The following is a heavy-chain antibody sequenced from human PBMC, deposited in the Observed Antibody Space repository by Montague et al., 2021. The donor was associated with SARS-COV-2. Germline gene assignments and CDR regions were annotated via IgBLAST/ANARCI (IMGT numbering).Heavy chain of an antibody. CDR2: IYHAGYI. Sequence: SETLSLTCTVFGYSISSGYFWAWLRQPPGKGLEWIGGIYHAGYIXYNPSLKGRVSISIDTSRNQISLRVTDVAAADTAVYYCARAPCVGDCNSLAIWFDPWGQGTLVSVSS. V-gene: IGHV4-38-2*02. D-gene: IGHD2-21*02. CDR1: GYSISSGYF. J-gene: IGHJ5*02. CDR3: ARAPCVGDCNSLAIWFDP.